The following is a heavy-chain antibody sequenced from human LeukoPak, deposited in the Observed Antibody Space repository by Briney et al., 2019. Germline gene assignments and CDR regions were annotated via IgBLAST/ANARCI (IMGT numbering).Heavy chain of an antibody. D-gene: IGHD3-10*01. V-gene: IGHV1-8*03. CDR1: GYTFTSYD. Sequence: ASVKVSCKASGYTFTSYDINWVRQATGQGLEWMGWMNPNSGNTGYAQKFQGRVTITRNTSISTAYMELSSLRSEDTAVYYCARQTSYGSGSSYYYYMDVWGKGTTVTVSS. CDR2: MNPNSGNT. CDR3: ARQTSYGSGSSYYYYMDV. J-gene: IGHJ6*03.